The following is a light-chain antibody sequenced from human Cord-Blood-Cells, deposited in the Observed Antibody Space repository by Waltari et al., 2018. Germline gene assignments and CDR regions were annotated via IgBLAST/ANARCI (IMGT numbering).Light chain of an antibody. CDR2: EVS. CDR3: SSYAGSNNYV. V-gene: IGLV2-8*01. Sequence: QSALTQPPSASGSPGQSVTISCTGTSSDVGGYNYVSWSQQHPGKAPKLMIYEVSKLPSGVPDRFSGSKSGNTASLTVSGLQADDEADYYCSSYAGSNNYVFGTGTKVTVL. J-gene: IGLJ1*01. CDR1: SSDVGGYNY.